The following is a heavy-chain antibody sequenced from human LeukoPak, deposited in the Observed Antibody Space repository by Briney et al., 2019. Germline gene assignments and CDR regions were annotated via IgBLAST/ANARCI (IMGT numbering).Heavy chain of an antibody. CDR2: INHNGNVN. V-gene: IGHV3-7*03. D-gene: IGHD3-16*01. CDR1: GFTFSSYW. Sequence: HSGGSLRLSCAASGFTFSSYWMNWARRAPGKGLEWVASINHNGNVNYYVDSVKGRFTISRGNAKNSLYLQMSNLRAEDTAVYFCARGGGLDVWGQGATVTVSS. CDR3: ARGGGLDV. J-gene: IGHJ6*02.